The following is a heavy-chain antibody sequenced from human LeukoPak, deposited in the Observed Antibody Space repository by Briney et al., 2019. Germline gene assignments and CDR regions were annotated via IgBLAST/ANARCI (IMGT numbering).Heavy chain of an antibody. CDR3: AATGIVVVPATDYYYMDV. CDR2: IVVGSGNT. J-gene: IGHJ6*03. CDR1: GFTFTSSA. V-gene: IGHV1-58*01. D-gene: IGHD2-2*01. Sequence: SVKVSCKASGFTFTSSAAQWVRQACGQRLEWIGWIVVGSGNTNYAQKFQERVTITRDMSTSTAYMELSSLRSEDTAVYYCAATGIVVVPATDYYYMDVWGKGTTVTVSS.